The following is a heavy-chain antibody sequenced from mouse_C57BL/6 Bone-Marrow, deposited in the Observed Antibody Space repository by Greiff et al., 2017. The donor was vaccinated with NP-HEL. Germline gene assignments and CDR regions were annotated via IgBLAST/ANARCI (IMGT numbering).Heavy chain of an antibody. D-gene: IGHD2-2*01. CDR3: ARYGYDGWFAY. CDR2: ISNGGGST. V-gene: IGHV5-12*01. Sequence: DVMLVESGGGLVQPGGSLKLSCAASGFTFSDYYMYWVRQTPEKRLEWVAYISNGGGSTYYPDTVKGRFTISRDNAKNTLYLQMSRLKSEDTAMYYCARYGYDGWFAYWGQGTLVTVSA. J-gene: IGHJ3*01. CDR1: GFTFSDYY.